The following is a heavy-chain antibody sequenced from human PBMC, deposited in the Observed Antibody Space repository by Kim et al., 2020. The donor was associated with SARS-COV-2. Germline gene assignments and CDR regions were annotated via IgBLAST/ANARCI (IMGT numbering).Heavy chain of an antibody. CDR3: ARLGYGISRSWEFDP. D-gene: IGHD2-15*01. Sequence: GESLKISCKGSGYSFTSYWISWVRQMPGKGLEWMGRIDPSDSYTNYSPSFQGHVTISADKSISTAYLQWSSLKASDTAMYYCARLGYGISRSWEFDPWGQGTLVTVSS. J-gene: IGHJ5*02. CDR1: GYSFTSYW. CDR2: IDPSDSYT. V-gene: IGHV5-10-1*01.